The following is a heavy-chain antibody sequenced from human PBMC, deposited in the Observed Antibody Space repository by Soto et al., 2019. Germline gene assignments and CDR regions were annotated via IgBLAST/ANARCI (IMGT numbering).Heavy chain of an antibody. CDR1: GGSITSVNHY. V-gene: IGHV4-31*02. CDR3: ARAVAGTGAFDY. D-gene: IGHD2-8*02. CDR2: IFDRGTT. Sequence: QVQLEQSGPGLVKPSQTLSLPCDISGGSITSVNHYWSWIRQSPGEGLEWIGYIFDRGTTHYNPSLKCRVTITGDSSQTQFSLTIHSVTVADTAVYYCARAVAGTGAFDYWGRGTPVTVSS. J-gene: IGHJ4*02.